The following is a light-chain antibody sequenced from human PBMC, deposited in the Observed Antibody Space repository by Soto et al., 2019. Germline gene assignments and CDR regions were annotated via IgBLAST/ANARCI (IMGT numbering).Light chain of an antibody. CDR1: QSISNN. CDR2: GAT. Sequence: ETVMTQSPATLSVSPGERATLSCRAGQSISNNLAWYQQNPGQAPRLLIYGATTRATGIPSRFSGSGSGTEFTLTISSLQSEEFAVYYCQQYNNWPLTFGGGTKVEIK. V-gene: IGKV3-15*01. J-gene: IGKJ4*01. CDR3: QQYNNWPLT.